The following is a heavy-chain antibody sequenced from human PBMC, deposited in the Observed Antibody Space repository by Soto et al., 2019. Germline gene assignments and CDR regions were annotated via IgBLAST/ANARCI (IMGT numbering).Heavy chain of an antibody. CDR1: GYTFTSYA. D-gene: IGHD2-21*02. V-gene: IGHV1-3*01. CDR2: INAGNGNT. Sequence: ASVKVSCKASGYTFTSYAMHWVRQAPGQRLEWMGWINAGNGNTKYSQKFQGRVTITRDTSASTAYMELSSLRSEDTAVYYCARSIVVVTAADYWGQGTLVTVTS. CDR3: ARSIVVVTAADY. J-gene: IGHJ4*02.